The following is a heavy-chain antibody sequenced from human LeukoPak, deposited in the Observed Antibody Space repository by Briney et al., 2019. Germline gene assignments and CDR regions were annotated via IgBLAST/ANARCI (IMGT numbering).Heavy chain of an antibody. CDR3: AKGAGEGIEALSGGYYYYYMDV. CDR1: GFTFSSYE. CDR2: IGRSGGST. V-gene: IGHV3-23*01. J-gene: IGHJ6*03. Sequence: PGGSLRLSCAASGFTFSSYEMNWVRQAPGKGLEWVSGIGRSGGSTYYADSVKGRFTISRDNSKNTLYLQMNSLRAEDTAVYYCAKGAGEGIEALSGGYYYYYMDVWGKGTTVTVSS. D-gene: IGHD6-6*01.